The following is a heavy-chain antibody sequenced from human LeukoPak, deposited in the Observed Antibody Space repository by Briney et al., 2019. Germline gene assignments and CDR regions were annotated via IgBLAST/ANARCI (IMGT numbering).Heavy chain of an antibody. V-gene: IGHV3-23*01. Sequence: GGSLRLSCSVSGFTFSNYAMHWVRQAPGKGLEWVSLISGGSGNIYYVDSVKGRFTISRDNSKNTLYVQMASLRAEDTAIYYCAKGSDYYGSVTSKKTDWGQGTLVTVSS. CDR3: AKGSDYYGSVTSKKTD. D-gene: IGHD3-10*01. CDR1: GFTFSNYA. CDR2: ISGGSGNI. J-gene: IGHJ4*02.